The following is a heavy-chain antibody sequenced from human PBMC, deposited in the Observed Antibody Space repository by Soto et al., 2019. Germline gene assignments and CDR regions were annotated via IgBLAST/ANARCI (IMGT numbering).Heavy chain of an antibody. CDR2: INWNGGST. CDR3: AGSPDGTMVRGVIITSYYYMDV. D-gene: IGHD3-10*01. J-gene: IGHJ6*03. V-gene: IGHV3-20*01. Sequence: GGSLRLSCAASGFTFDDYGMSWVRQAPGKGLEWVSGINWNGGSTGYADSVKGRFTISRDNAKNSLYLQMNSLRAEDTAFYHCAGSPDGTMVRGVIITSYYYMDVWGKGTTVTVSS. CDR1: GFTFDDYG.